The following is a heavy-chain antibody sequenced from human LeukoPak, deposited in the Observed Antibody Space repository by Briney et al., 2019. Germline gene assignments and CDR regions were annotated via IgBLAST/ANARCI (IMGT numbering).Heavy chain of an antibody. CDR2: LSGSGGAT. J-gene: IGHJ4*02. Sequence: PGGSLRLSCAASGFTFSNYAMSWVRQAPGKGLEWVSILSGSGGATYYADSVKGRFTISRDNSKNTLYLQMNSLRAEDTAVYYCAKDGGPHDYSVYYFDYWGQGTLVTVSS. D-gene: IGHD3-16*01. CDR1: GFTFSNYA. CDR3: AKDGGPHDYSVYYFDY. V-gene: IGHV3-23*01.